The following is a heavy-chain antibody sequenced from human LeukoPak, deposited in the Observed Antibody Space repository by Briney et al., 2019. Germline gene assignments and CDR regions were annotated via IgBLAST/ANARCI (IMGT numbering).Heavy chain of an antibody. CDR3: ARDSTYYYASGSSGPHCFDY. D-gene: IGHD3-10*01. CDR2: ISYDGGIT. CDR1: GFTFSSYA. J-gene: IGHJ4*02. Sequence: GRSLRLSCAASGFTFSSYAMHWVRQAPGKGLEWVAVISYDGGITNYADSVKGRFTISRDNSKNTLYLQLNSLRAEDAAVYYCARDSTYYYASGSSGPHCFDYWGQGTLVTVSS. V-gene: IGHV3-30*01.